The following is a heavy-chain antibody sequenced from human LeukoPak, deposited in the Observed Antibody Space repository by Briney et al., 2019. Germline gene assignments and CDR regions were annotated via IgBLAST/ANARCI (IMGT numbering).Heavy chain of an antibody. Sequence: ASVKVSCKASGYSFTGYYTHWVRQAPGQGLEWMAMINPSGGRTTYAQKFQGRVIVTRDMSTSTVYMELSSLRSEDTAVYFCARETYYNYYMDVWGKGTTVTVSS. J-gene: IGHJ6*03. CDR1: GYSFTGYY. V-gene: IGHV1-46*01. CDR3: ARETYYNYYMDV. CDR2: INPSGGRT.